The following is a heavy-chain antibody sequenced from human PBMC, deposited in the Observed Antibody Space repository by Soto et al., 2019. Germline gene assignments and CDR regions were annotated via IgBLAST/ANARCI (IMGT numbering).Heavy chain of an antibody. CDR3: AAIAVAGHDAFDI. D-gene: IGHD6-19*01. CDR2: ISSSSSTI. Sequence: GGSLRLSCAASGFTFSSYSMNWVRQAPGKGLEWVSYISSSSSTIYYADSVKGRFTISRDNAKNSLYLQMNSLRAEDTAVYYCAAIAVAGHDAFDIWGQGTMVTVSS. V-gene: IGHV3-48*01. CDR1: GFTFSSYS. J-gene: IGHJ3*02.